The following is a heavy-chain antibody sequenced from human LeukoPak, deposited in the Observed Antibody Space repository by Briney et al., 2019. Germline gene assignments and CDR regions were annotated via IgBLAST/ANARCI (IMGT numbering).Heavy chain of an antibody. CDR1: GGSISSFY. CDR2: TSYTGNT. Sequence: SETLSLTCTVSGGSISSFYWSWIRQSPGKGIEWIGYTSYTGNTNYNPSLKSRVTISVDTSKNQFSLKLSSVTAADTAVYYCARGTVLSRYYYYMDVWGKGTTVTVSS. V-gene: IGHV4-59*08. J-gene: IGHJ6*03. CDR3: ARGTVLSRYYYYMDV. D-gene: IGHD1/OR15-1a*01.